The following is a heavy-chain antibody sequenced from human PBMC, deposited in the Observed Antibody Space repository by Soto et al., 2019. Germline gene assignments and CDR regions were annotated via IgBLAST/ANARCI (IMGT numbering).Heavy chain of an antibody. J-gene: IGHJ5*02. CDR1: GFSFSSYA. V-gene: IGHV3-23*01. D-gene: IGHD4-4*01. Sequence: PGGSLRLSCAASGFSFSSYAMSWVRQAPGKGLEWVSAISGRGGSTYYADSVKGRFTISRDNSKNTLYLQMNSLRAEDTAVYYCAKDSSSTVRLRAWFDPWGQGTLVTVSS. CDR3: AKDSSSTVRLRAWFDP. CDR2: ISGRGGST.